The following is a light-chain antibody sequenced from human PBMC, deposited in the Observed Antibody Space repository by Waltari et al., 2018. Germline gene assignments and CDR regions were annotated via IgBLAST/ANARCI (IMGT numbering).Light chain of an antibody. CDR3: TSYADIIPVV. V-gene: IGLV2-14*03. J-gene: IGLJ2*01. Sequence: QSALTQPASVSGSPGQSITISCTGSSSDVDYVSLYQQFPGKAPKVLIYDVNRRPSGVSNRFSGSKSGSTASLTISGLQPQDEADYYCTSYADIIPVVFGGGTKLTVL. CDR1: SSDVDY. CDR2: DVN.